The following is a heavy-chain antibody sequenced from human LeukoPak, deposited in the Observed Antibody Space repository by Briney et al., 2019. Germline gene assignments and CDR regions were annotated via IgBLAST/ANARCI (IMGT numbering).Heavy chain of an antibody. CDR3: ARASDPWLQLT. CDR2: IKQDGSEK. J-gene: IGHJ4*02. CDR1: GFTVSSNY. D-gene: IGHD5-24*01. V-gene: IGHV3-7*05. Sequence: PGGSLRLSCAASGFTVSSNYMSWVCQAPGKGLEWVGNIKQDGSEKRYADSVRGRFSISRDNAQTSLYLQMNSLRAEDTAVYYCARASDPWLQLTWGQGTLVTVSS.